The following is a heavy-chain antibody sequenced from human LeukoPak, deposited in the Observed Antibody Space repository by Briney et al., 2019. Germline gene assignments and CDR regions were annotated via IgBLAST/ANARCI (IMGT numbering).Heavy chain of an antibody. V-gene: IGHV4-59*12. CDR2: IYYSGST. CDR1: GGSISTYY. Sequence: SETLSLTCTVSGGSISTYYWSWIRQPPGKGLEWIGYIYYSGSTSYNPSLKSRVTISVDTSKNQFSLKLSSVTAADTAVYYCARDYYYDSSSYYGSDYWGQGTLVTVSS. J-gene: IGHJ4*02. D-gene: IGHD3-22*01. CDR3: ARDYYYDSSSYYGSDY.